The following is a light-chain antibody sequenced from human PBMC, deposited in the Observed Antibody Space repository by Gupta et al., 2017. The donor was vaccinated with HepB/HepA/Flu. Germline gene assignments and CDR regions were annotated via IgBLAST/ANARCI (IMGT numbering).Light chain of an antibody. J-gene: IGKJ2*01. CDR3: QQYHTTPYT. CDR2: WAS. V-gene: IGKV4-1*01. CDR1: PSVLYSSISKNY. Sequence: DIVLTQSPDSLAVSLGERATINCKSSPSVLYSSISKNYLAWYQHKPGQPPRLLIYWASTRESGVPDRFSGSGSGTDFTLTISSLQAEDVAVYYCQQYHTTPYTFGQGTKLEIK.